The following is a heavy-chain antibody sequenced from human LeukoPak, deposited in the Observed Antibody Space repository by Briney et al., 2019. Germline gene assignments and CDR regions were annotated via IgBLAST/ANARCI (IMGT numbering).Heavy chain of an antibody. Sequence: SETLSLTCTVSGGSISSGGYYWSWIRQPPGKGLEWIGYIYHSGSTYYNPSLKSRVTISVDRSKNQFSLKLSSVTAADTAVYYCARDLSGNYLDYWGQGTLVTVSS. D-gene: IGHD1-26*01. J-gene: IGHJ4*02. CDR1: GGSISSGGYY. V-gene: IGHV4-30-2*01. CDR2: IYHSGST. CDR3: ARDLSGNYLDY.